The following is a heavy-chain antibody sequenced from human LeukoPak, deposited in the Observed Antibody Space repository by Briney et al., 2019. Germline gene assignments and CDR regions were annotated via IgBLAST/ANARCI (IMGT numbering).Heavy chain of an antibody. CDR3: ARTFDFWSGYYTP. J-gene: IGHJ5*02. CDR1: GGSISSYY. CDR2: IYYSGST. D-gene: IGHD3-3*01. V-gene: IGHV4-59*01. Sequence: PSETLSLTCTVSGGSISSYYWSWIRQPPGKGLEWIGYIYYSGSTNYNPSLKSRVTISVDTSKNQFSLKLSSVTAADTAVYYCARTFDFWSGYYTPWGQGTLVTVSS.